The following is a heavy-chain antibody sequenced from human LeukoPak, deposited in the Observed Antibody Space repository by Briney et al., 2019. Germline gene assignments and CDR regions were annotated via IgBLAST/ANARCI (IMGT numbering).Heavy chain of an antibody. V-gene: IGHV3-74*01. CDR2: INSDGSST. CDR1: GFTFSSYW. Sequence: GGSLRLSCAASGFTFSSYWMHWVRQAPGKGLVWVSRINSDGSSTSYADSVKGRFTISRDNSKNTLYLQMNSLRAEDTAVYYCARDQRITIFGVVTYYYGMDVWGQGTTVTVSS. J-gene: IGHJ6*02. CDR3: ARDQRITIFGVVTYYYGMDV. D-gene: IGHD3-3*01.